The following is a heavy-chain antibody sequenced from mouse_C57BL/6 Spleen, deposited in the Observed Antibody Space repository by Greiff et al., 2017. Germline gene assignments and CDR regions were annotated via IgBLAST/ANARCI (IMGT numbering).Heavy chain of an antibody. CDR1: GYTFTSYW. CDR2: IDPSDSYT. CDR3: AREGDVLRYLDY. D-gene: IGHD1-1*01. V-gene: IGHV1-69*01. J-gene: IGHJ2*01. Sequence: QVQLQQPGAELVMPGASVKLSCKASGYTFTSYWMHWVKQRPGQGLEWIGEIDPSDSYTNYNQKFKGKSTLTVDKSSSTAYMQLSSLTSEDSAVYYGAREGDVLRYLDYWGQGTTLTVSS.